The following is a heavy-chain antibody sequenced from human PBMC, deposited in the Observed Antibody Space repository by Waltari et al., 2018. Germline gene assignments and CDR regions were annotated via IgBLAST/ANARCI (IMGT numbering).Heavy chain of an antibody. V-gene: IGHV3-48*03. D-gene: IGHD4-4*01. CDR2: ISSSGSTI. Sequence: EVQLVEFGGGLVQPGGSLRLSCAASGFTFSSYEMNWVRQAPGKGLEWVSYISSSGSTIYYADSVKGRFTISRDNAKNSLYLQMNSLRAEDTAVYYCARATVSGAFDIWGQGTMVTVSS. CDR1: GFTFSSYE. J-gene: IGHJ3*02. CDR3: ARATVSGAFDI.